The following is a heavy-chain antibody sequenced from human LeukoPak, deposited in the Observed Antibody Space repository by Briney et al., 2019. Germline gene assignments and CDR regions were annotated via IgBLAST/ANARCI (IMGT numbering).Heavy chain of an antibody. V-gene: IGHV3-9*01. D-gene: IGHD2-8*02. CDR1: GFTFDDYA. CDR3: AKDMSNRGPFYWSDAFDI. CDR2: ISWNSGSI. Sequence: GGSLRLSCAASGFTFDDYAMHWVRQAPGKGLEWVSGISWNSGSIGYADSVKGRFTISRDNAKNSLYLQMNSLRAEDTALYYCAKDMSNRGPFYWSDAFDIWGQGTMVTVSS. J-gene: IGHJ3*02.